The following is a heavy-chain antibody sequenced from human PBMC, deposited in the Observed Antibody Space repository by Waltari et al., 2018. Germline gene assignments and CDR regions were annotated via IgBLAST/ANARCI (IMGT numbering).Heavy chain of an antibody. CDR3: ARDRGRGLYLDS. J-gene: IGHJ4*02. CDR1: GDSMSSTDC. D-gene: IGHD2-15*01. Sequence: QLQLQQSGPGLVKPSEPLSRTCVVSGDSMSSTDCWRWVRQSPGKGLEWIGQIRGDGRTNYNPSHESRVTVSIDTSTNQFAVKVSAATAADTAVYYCARDRGRGLYLDSGGQGTLVTVSP. V-gene: IGHV4-4*02. CDR2: IRGDGRT.